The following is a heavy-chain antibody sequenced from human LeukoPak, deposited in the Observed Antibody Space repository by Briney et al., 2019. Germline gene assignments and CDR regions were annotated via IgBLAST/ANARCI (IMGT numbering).Heavy chain of an antibody. J-gene: IGHJ4*02. D-gene: IGHD2-2*01. V-gene: IGHV1-2*02. Sequence: GASVKVSCKASGYTFTAYYRHWVRQAPGQGLEWMGWINPNSGGTNYAQKFQGRVTMTRDTSISTAYMELSRLRSDDTAVYYCARDRVVVPAAFDYWGQRTLVTVSS. CDR2: INPNSGGT. CDR1: GYTFTAYY. CDR3: ARDRVVVPAAFDY.